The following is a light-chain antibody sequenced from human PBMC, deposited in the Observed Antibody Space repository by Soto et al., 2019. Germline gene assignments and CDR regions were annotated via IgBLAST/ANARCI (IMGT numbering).Light chain of an antibody. J-gene: IGKJ2*01. V-gene: IGKV2-28*01. CDR2: LGS. CDR1: QSLLHSNGYNY. Sequence: DIVMTQSPLSLPVTPGEPASISCRSSQSLLHSNGYNYLVWYLQKPGQSPQLLIYLGSNRSSGVPDRLSGSGSGTDFTLKIRRVEAEDVGVYYCMQALQTGYTFGQGTKLEIK. CDR3: MQALQTGYT.